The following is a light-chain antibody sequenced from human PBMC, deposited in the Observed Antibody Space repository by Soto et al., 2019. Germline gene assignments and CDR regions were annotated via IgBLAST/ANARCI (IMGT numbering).Light chain of an antibody. CDR2: DNN. V-gene: IGLV1-44*01. J-gene: IGLJ2*01. Sequence: QSVLTQPPSASGAPGQRVTISCSGGSSNIGSNTVSWYQQLPGTAPKLLIYDNNQRPSGVPARFSGSKSGTSASLAISGLQSEDEADYYCAAWDDSLTGHVVFGGGTKVTVL. CDR3: AAWDDSLTGHVV. CDR1: SSNIGSNT.